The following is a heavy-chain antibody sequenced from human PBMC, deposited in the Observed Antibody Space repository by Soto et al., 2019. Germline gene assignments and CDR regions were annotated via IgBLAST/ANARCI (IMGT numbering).Heavy chain of an antibody. D-gene: IGHD3-9*01. CDR1: GFTFSSYA. CDR3: ARGLLYDILTGYEGSD. Sequence: GGSLRLSCAASGFTFSSYAMHWVRQAPGKGLEWVAVISYDGSNKYYADSVKGRFTISRDNSKNTLYLQMNSLRAEDTAVYYCARGLLYDILTGYEGSDWGQGTLVTVSS. CDR2: ISYDGSNK. V-gene: IGHV3-30-3*01. J-gene: IGHJ4*02.